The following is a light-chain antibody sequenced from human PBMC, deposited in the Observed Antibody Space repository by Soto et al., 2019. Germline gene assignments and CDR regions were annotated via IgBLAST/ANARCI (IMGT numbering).Light chain of an antibody. Sequence: EIVMTQSPATLSVSPEERATLSCRASQSVSSNLAWYQQKPGQAPRLLIYGASTRATGIPARFSGSGSGTEFTLTISSLQSEDVAVYYCQQYNNWPRTFGHGTKVEIK. V-gene: IGKV3-15*01. CDR2: GAS. CDR1: QSVSSN. CDR3: QQYNNWPRT. J-gene: IGKJ1*01.